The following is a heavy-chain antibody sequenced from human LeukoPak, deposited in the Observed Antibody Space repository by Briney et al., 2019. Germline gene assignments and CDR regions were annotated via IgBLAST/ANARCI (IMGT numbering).Heavy chain of an antibody. D-gene: IGHD1-26*01. CDR2: IYSGGST. V-gene: IGHV3-66*01. CDR1: GFTVSSNY. J-gene: IGHJ4*02. CDR3: ATTFGGSYTAFDY. Sequence: GGSLRLSCAASGFTVSSNYMTWVRQAPGKGLEWVSVIYSGGSTYYADSVKGRFTISRDNFKNTLYLQMSSLRAEDTAVYYCATTFGGSYTAFDYWGQGALVTVSS.